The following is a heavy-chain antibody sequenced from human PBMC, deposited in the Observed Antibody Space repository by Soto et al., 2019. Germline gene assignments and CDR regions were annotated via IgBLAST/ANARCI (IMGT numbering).Heavy chain of an antibody. D-gene: IGHD1-26*01. CDR3: AGTGSYYRREADY. Sequence: LPLTCAVSGYSISSGYYWGWIRQPPGKGLEWIGSIYHSGSTYYNPSLKSRVTISVDTSKNQFSLKLSSVTAADTAVYYCAGTGSYYRREADYWGQGTLVTVSS. CDR2: IYHSGST. V-gene: IGHV4-38-2*01. J-gene: IGHJ4*02. CDR1: GYSISSGYY.